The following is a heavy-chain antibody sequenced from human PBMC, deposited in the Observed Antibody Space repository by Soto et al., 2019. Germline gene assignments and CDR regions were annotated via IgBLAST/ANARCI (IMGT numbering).Heavy chain of an antibody. V-gene: IGHV5-51*01. CDR3: ARVKSIVVPAAIDS. CDR1: GYIFTTYW. Sequence: ESLKISCKGSGYIFTTYWIGWVRQMPGKGLEWMGIIYAGDSDTRYSPSFRGQVTISVDKSISTAYLQWSSLKASDTAIYYCARVKSIVVPAAIDSWGQGTLVTVSS. J-gene: IGHJ4*02. D-gene: IGHD2-2*01. CDR2: IYAGDSDT.